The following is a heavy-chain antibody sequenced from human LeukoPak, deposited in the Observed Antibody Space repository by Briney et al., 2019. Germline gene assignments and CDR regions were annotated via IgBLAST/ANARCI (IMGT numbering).Heavy chain of an antibody. V-gene: IGHV1-69*06. CDR2: IIPIFGTA. CDR3: ASQPAAVNNWFDP. D-gene: IGHD2-2*01. J-gene: IGHJ5*02. CDR1: GGTFSSYA. Sequence: GASVKVSCKASGGTFSSYAISWVRQAPGQGLEWMGGIIPIFGTANYAQKFQGRVTITADKSTSTAYMEPSSLRSEDTAVYYCASQPAAVNNWFDPWGQGTLVTVSS.